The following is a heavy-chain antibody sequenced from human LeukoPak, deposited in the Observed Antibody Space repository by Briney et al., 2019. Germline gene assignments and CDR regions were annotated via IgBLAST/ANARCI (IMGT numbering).Heavy chain of an antibody. V-gene: IGHV4-61*02. Sequence: PSETLSLTCTVSGGSISSGSYYWSWIRQPAGKGLEWIGRIYPSGSTNYNPSLKSRVTMSVDTSNNQFSLKLSSVTAADRAVYYCARESVYYDSSGSNDVFDIWGQGTMVTVSS. CDR2: IYPSGST. D-gene: IGHD3-22*01. CDR1: GGSISSGSYY. J-gene: IGHJ3*02. CDR3: ARESVYYDSSGSNDVFDI.